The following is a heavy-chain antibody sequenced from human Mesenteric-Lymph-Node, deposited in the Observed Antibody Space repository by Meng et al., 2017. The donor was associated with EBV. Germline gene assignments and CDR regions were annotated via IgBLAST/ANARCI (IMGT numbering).Heavy chain of an antibody. D-gene: IGHD1-14*01. CDR1: GGSVKTHA. Sequence: VLLWKAGAGVKKPGSSVTVASKASGGSVKTHAINWVRQAPGQGLEWMGGVIPVFGSPFYAQNFQGRVTIAADESTNTVYLHLYSLRSEDTALYYCARGWEITYYFDIWGQGTLVTVSS. V-gene: IGHV1-69*01. CDR2: VIPVFGSP. J-gene: IGHJ4*02. CDR3: ARGWEITYYFDI.